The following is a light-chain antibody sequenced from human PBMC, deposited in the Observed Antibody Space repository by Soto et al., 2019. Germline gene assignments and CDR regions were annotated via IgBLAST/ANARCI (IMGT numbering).Light chain of an antibody. CDR2: EGN. CDR3: CSYAGSLV. Sequence: QSALTQPASVSGSPGQSITISCTGESSDIGNYNLVSWYQQHPGKAPKLMIYEGNERPSGVSNRFSGYKSGNTASLTISGLQAEDEADYYCCSYAGSLVFGGGTKLTVL. CDR1: SSDIGNYNL. V-gene: IGLV2-23*01. J-gene: IGLJ2*01.